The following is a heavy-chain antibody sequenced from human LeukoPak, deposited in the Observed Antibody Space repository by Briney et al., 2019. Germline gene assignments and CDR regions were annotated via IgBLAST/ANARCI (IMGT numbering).Heavy chain of an antibody. CDR3: AKPMVRGVIITNYFDY. J-gene: IGHJ4*02. CDR1: GFTFDDYA. V-gene: IGHV3-9*01. Sequence: PGRSLRLSCAASGFTFDDYAMHWVRQAPGKGLEWVSGISWNSGSVGYADSVKGRFTISRDNARNSLYLQMNSLRAEDTALYYCAKPMVRGVIITNYFDYWGQGTLVTVSS. D-gene: IGHD3-10*01. CDR2: ISWNSGSV.